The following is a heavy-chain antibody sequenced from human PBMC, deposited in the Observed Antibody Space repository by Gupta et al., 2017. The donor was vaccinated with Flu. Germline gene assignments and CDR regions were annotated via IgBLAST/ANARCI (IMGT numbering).Heavy chain of an antibody. CDR1: GYTFTSHG. Sequence: QVQLVQSGAEVKKPGASVKVSCKASGYTFTSHGISWVRQAPGQGLEWMGWISAYNGNTNYAQKLQGRVTMTTDTSTSTAYMELRSLRSDDTAVYYCARDLWDYDFWSGYYEFDPWGQGTLVTVSS. D-gene: IGHD3-3*01. V-gene: IGHV1-18*01. J-gene: IGHJ5*02. CDR3: ARDLWDYDFWSGYYEFDP. CDR2: ISAYNGNT.